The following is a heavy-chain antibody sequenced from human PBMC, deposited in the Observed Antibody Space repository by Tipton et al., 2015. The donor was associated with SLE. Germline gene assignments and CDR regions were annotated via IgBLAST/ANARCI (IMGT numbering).Heavy chain of an antibody. D-gene: IGHD4-23*01. V-gene: IGHV3-7*03. CDR2: IKQDGSEK. Sequence: SLRLSCAASGFTFSSYWMSWVRQAPGKGLEWVASIKQDGSEKYYVDSVKGRFTISRDNAKNSLYLQMNSLRAEDTAVYYCARDSNDYGGNSDDAFDIWGQGTMVTVSS. CDR1: GFTFSSYW. CDR3: ARDSNDYGGNSDDAFDI. J-gene: IGHJ3*02.